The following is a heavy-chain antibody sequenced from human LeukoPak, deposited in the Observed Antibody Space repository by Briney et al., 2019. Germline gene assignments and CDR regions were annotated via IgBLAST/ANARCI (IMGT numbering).Heavy chain of an antibody. CDR2: INPNSGGT. V-gene: IGHV1-2*06. CDR1: GYTFTGYY. D-gene: IGHD5-18*01. J-gene: IGHJ5*02. Sequence: WASVKVSCKASGYTFTGYYMHWVRQAPGQGLERMGRINPNSGGTNYAQKFQGRVTMTRDTSISTANMELSRLRSDDTAVYYCARGGDYDSYGYSLLGTWGQGTLVTVSS. CDR3: ARGGDYDSYGYSLLGT.